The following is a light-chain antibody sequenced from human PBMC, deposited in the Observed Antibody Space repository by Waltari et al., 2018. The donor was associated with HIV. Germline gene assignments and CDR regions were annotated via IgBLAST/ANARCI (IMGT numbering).Light chain of an antibody. CDR1: SRDVGGYNY. J-gene: IGLJ2*01. V-gene: IGLV2-11*01. CDR2: DIN. Sequence: QSALTQPRSVSGSPGQSVTISCTGTSRDVGGYNYVSWYQLRPGTAPKLIIYDINTRPSGVPDRFSGSGSGSTASLTISGLQADDEADYYCCSYAGSFTLIFGGGTRLTVL. CDR3: CSYAGSFTLI.